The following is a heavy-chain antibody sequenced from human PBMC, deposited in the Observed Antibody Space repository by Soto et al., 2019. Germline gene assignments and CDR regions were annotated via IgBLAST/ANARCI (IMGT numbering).Heavy chain of an antibody. CDR1: VGSISSYY. J-gene: IGHJ6*02. D-gene: IGHD6-19*01. Sequence: PSETLSLTCTVSVGSISSYYWSWIRQPPGKGLEWIGYIYYSGSTNYNPSLKSRVTISVDTSKNQFSLKLSSVTAADTAVYYCARDSRIAVAGNYYYYGMDVWGQGTTVTVSS. CDR2: IYYSGST. V-gene: IGHV4-59*01. CDR3: ARDSRIAVAGNYYYYGMDV.